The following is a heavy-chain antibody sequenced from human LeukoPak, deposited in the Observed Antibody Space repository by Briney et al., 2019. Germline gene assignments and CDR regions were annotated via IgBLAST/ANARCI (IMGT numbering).Heavy chain of an antibody. CDR2: IYSGGST. V-gene: IGHV3-66*01. J-gene: IGHJ4*02. CDR3: ARVLAIVRGVIDY. D-gene: IGHD3-10*01. CDR1: GFTFTTYW. Sequence: GGSLRLSCAASGFTFTTYWLGWVRQPPGKGLEWVSVIYSGGSTYYADSVKGRFTISRDNSKNTLYLQMNSLRAEDTAVYYCARVLAIVRGVIDYWGQGTLVTVS.